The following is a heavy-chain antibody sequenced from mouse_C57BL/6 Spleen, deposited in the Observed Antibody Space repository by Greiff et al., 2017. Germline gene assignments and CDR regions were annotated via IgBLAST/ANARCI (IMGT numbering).Heavy chain of an antibody. J-gene: IGHJ3*01. CDR3: AKQGVVGHGAY. D-gene: IGHD1-1*01. Sequence: VQLQQSGPGLVAPSQSLSITCTVSGFTLTSYGVSWVRQPPGKGLEWMGVIWGDGSTNYHSATISRMSISKDKSKSQVFLELNSLQTDNTATYYCAKQGVVGHGAYWGQGTLVTVSA. V-gene: IGHV2-3*01. CDR2: IWGDGST. CDR1: GFTLTSYG.